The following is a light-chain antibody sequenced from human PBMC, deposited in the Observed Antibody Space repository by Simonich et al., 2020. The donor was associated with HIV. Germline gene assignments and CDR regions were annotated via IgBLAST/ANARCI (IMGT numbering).Light chain of an antibody. CDR3: MQALQTPRT. V-gene: IGKV2-28*01. CDR2: LGS. Sequence: DIVMTQSPLSLPVTPGEPASISCRSSQSLLHSKGYNYLDWYLQKPGQSPQVLIYLGSNRASGVPDRFSGSGSGTDFTLKISRVEAEDVGVYYCMQALQTPRTFGQGTKVEIK. CDR1: QSLLHSKGYNY. J-gene: IGKJ1*01.